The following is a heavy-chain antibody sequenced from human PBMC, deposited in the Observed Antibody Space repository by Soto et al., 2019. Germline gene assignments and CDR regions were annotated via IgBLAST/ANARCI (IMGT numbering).Heavy chain of an antibody. CDR3: AKSRDSDSSGDYYDF. CDR1: GFTFSNYA. Sequence: PGGSLRLSCAASGFTFSNYAMSWVRQAPGKGLEWVSGIGGRGTSSYYADSVKGRFAISRDNSYNTLFLQLHSLRAEDTAVYYCAKSRDSDSSGDYYDFWGQGSRFSVSS. V-gene: IGHV3-23*01. CDR2: IGGRGTSS. D-gene: IGHD3-22*01. J-gene: IGHJ5*01.